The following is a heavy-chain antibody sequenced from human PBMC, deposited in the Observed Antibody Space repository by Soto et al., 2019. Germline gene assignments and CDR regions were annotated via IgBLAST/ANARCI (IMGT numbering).Heavy chain of an antibody. Sequence: SETLSLTCTVSGGSISSYYWSWIRQPAGKGLEWIGRIYTSGSTNYNPSLKSRVTMSVDTSKNQFSLKLSSVTAADTAVYYCARADYDFWSGYSLTLDYWGQGTLVTVSS. V-gene: IGHV4-4*07. D-gene: IGHD3-3*01. CDR1: GGSISSYY. CDR2: IYTSGST. J-gene: IGHJ4*02. CDR3: ARADYDFWSGYSLTLDY.